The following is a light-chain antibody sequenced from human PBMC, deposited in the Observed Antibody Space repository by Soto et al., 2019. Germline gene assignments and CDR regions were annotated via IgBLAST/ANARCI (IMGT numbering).Light chain of an antibody. V-gene: IGKV3-20*01. J-gene: IGKJ4*01. Sequence: EIVLTQSPGTLSLSPGERATLSCRASQSVSSSYLAWYQQKPGQAPRLLIYGAAGRATGIPDRFSGSGSGTDFTLTISRLEPEDFAVYYCQQYATPPLTFGGGTKVDNK. CDR2: GAA. CDR1: QSVSSSY. CDR3: QQYATPPLT.